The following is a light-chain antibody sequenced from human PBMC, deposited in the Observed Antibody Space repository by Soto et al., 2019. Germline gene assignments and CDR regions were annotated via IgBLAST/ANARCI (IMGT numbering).Light chain of an antibody. Sequence: EILLTQSPGTLSLSPGERGTLSCRASQNLGTVYLAWVQQKSGPAPRLLIYSSSRRATGILDRFTGSGSGKDFTLTINRVEPEYVAVSFCQQYAGSTRTFGQGTKVEIK. CDR1: QNLGTVY. CDR2: SSS. CDR3: QQYAGSTRT. V-gene: IGKV3-20*01. J-gene: IGKJ1*01.